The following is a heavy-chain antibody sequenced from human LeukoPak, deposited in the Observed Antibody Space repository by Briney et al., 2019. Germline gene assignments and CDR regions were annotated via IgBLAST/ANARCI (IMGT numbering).Heavy chain of an antibody. V-gene: IGHV3-30*02. Sequence: PGGSLRLSCAASGFTFSSYGMHWVRQAPGKGLEWVAFIRYDGSNKYYADSVKGRFTISRDNSKNTLYLQMNSLRAEDTAVYYCAKGVPTGIAAAGTDWFDPWGQGTLVTVSS. CDR1: GFTFSSYG. J-gene: IGHJ5*02. CDR2: IRYDGSNK. CDR3: AKGVPTGIAAAGTDWFDP. D-gene: IGHD6-13*01.